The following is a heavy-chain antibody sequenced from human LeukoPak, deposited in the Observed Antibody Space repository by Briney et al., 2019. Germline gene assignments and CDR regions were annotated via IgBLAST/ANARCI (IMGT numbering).Heavy chain of an antibody. V-gene: IGHV3-74*01. CDR2: ISPTGSTT. Sequence: GSLRLSCTASGFSFSGHWMHWARQLPGKGLVWVSRISPTGSTTSYADSVKGRFTFSRDNAKNTLYLQVNNLRAEDTAVYYCARGPNSNWSGLDFWGQGTLLTVSS. J-gene: IGHJ4*02. D-gene: IGHD6-6*01. CDR1: GFSFSGHW. CDR3: ARGPNSNWSGLDF.